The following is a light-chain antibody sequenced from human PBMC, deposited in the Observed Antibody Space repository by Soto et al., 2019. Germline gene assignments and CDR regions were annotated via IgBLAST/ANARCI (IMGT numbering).Light chain of an antibody. V-gene: IGKV3-20*01. J-gene: IGKJ3*01. CDR1: QSVTGSY. CDR3: QQYGSSVFT. Sequence: EIVLTQSPGTLSLSPGERATLSCRASQSVTGSYLAWYQQKPGQAPRLLIYGASTRATGIPDRFSGSGSGTDFTLTISRLETGDFAVYYCQQYGSSVFTFGPGTKVDIK. CDR2: GAS.